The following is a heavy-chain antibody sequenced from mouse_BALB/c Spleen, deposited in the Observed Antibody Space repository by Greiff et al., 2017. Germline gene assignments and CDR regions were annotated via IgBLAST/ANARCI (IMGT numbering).Heavy chain of an antibody. Sequence: DVQLVESGGGLVQPGGSRKLSCAASGFTFSSFGMHWVRQAPEKGLEWVAYISSGSSTIYYADTVKGRFTISRDNPKNTLFLQMTSLRSEDTAMYYCARSVVANPYFDYWGQGTTLTVSS. CDR2: ISSGSSTI. CDR1: GFTFSSFG. V-gene: IGHV5-17*02. CDR3: ARSVVANPYFDY. J-gene: IGHJ2*01. D-gene: IGHD1-1*01.